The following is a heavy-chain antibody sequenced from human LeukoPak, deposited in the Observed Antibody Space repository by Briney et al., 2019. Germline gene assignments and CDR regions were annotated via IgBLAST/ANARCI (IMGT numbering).Heavy chain of an antibody. CDR2: IYYSGST. Sequence: SETLSLTCTVSGGSVSSGSYYWSWIRQPPGKGLEWIGYIYYSGSTNYNPSLKSRVTISVDTSKNQFSLKLSSVTAADTAVYYCARTLGDSRFDPWGQGTLVTVSS. V-gene: IGHV4-61*01. CDR1: GGSVSSGSYY. J-gene: IGHJ5*02. CDR3: ARTLGDSRFDP. D-gene: IGHD2-21*01.